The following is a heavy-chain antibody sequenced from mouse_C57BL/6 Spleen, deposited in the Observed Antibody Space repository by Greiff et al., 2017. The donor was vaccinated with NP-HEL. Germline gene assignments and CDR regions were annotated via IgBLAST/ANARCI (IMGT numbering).Heavy chain of an antibody. CDR2: ISSGGSYT. J-gene: IGHJ4*01. Sequence: DVMLVESGGDLVKPGGSLKLSCAASGFTFSSYGMSWVRQTPDKRLEWVATISSGGSYTYYPDSVKGRFTISRDNAKNTLYLQMSSLKSEDTAMYYCARIVAHYYAMDYWGQGTSVTVSS. CDR1: GFTFSSYG. V-gene: IGHV5-6*02. CDR3: ARIVAHYYAMDY. D-gene: IGHD1-1*01.